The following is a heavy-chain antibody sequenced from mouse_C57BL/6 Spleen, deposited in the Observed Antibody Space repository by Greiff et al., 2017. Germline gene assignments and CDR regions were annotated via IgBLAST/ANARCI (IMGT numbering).Heavy chain of an antibody. CDR2: INYDGSST. CDR3: ARDRGPGYFDY. Sequence: EVQRVESEGGLVQPGSSMKLSCTASGFTFSDYYMAWVRQVPEKGLEWVANINYDGSSTYYLDSLKSRFIISRDNAKNILYLQMSSLKSEDTATYYCARDRGPGYFDYWGQGTTLTVSS. V-gene: IGHV5-16*01. CDR1: GFTFSDYY. J-gene: IGHJ2*01.